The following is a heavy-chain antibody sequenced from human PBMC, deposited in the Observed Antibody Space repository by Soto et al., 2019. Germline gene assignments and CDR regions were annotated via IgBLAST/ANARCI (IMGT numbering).Heavy chain of an antibody. CDR3: GRSFLGAGNWNDVDGFDI. CDR1: GFTFSSHH. J-gene: IGHJ3*02. D-gene: IGHD1-20*01. Sequence: GGSLRLSCAASGFTFSSHHMSWVRQAPGKGLEWAANINQGGSEKWYGDSVKGRFSISRDNAKNSLSLQMNSLRDEDTAVYYCGRSFLGAGNWNDVDGFDIWGQGTMDTVSS. CDR2: INQGGSEK. V-gene: IGHV3-7*01.